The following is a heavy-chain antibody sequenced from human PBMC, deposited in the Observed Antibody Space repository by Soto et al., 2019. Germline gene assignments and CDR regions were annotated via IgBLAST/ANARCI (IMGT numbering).Heavy chain of an antibody. CDR2: IDPSDSYT. J-gene: IGHJ6*02. CDR1: GYSFTSYW. V-gene: IGHV5-10-1*01. CDR3: ARGVLWFGELPPDYYYYYGMDV. Sequence: GESLKISCQGSGYSFTSYWISWVRQMPGKGLEWMGRIDPSDSYTNYSPSFQGHVTISADKSISTAYLQWSSLKASDTAMYYCARGVLWFGELPPDYYYYYGMDVWGQGTAVTVSS. D-gene: IGHD3-10*01.